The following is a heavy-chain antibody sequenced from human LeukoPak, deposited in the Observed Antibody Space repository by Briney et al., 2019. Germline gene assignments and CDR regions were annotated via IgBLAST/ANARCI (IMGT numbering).Heavy chain of an antibody. Sequence: GGSLRLSCAASGFTFSSYWMHWVRQPPGKGLVWVSRINSDGSSTNYAGSVKGRFTISRDNAKNTLYLQMNSLKAEDTAVYYCARDPSALAGFFDYWGQGTLVTVSS. CDR2: INSDGSST. V-gene: IGHV3-74*01. CDR3: ARDPSALAGFFDY. D-gene: IGHD6-19*01. J-gene: IGHJ4*02. CDR1: GFTFSSYW.